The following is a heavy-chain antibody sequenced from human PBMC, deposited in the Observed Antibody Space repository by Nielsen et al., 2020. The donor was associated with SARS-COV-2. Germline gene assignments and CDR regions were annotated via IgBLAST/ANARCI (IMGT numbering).Heavy chain of an antibody. CDR3: ARLRDDGYYFDTGPFDY. Sequence: GGSLRLSCAASGFTFSSYSMHWVRQGPGKGLVWVSHIKSDGTKTTYADSVKGRFITSRDNAKNTVYLQMNSLKAEDTAVYYCARLRDDGYYFDTGPFDYWGQGTPVNVSS. D-gene: IGHD2/OR15-2a*01. CDR2: IKSDGTKT. V-gene: IGHV3-74*01. J-gene: IGHJ4*02. CDR1: GFTFSSYS.